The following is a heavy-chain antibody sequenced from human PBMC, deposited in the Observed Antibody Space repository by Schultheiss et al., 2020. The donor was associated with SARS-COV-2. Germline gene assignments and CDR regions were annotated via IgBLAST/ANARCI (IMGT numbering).Heavy chain of an antibody. D-gene: IGHD2-15*01. CDR2: IYTSGST. CDR1: GGSISSGGYY. J-gene: IGHJ5*02. CDR3: ARDYCSGGSCYEPENWFDP. Sequence: SETLSLTCTVSGGSISSGGYYWGWIRQPPGKGLEWIGRIYTSGSTNYNPSLKSRVTISVDTSKNQFSLKLSSVTAADTAVYYCARDYCSGGSCYEPENWFDPWGQGTLVTVSS. V-gene: IGHV4-61*02.